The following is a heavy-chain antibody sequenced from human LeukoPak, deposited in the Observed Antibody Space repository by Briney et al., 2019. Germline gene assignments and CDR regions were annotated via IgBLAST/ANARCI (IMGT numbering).Heavy chain of an antibody. V-gene: IGHV4-34*01. CDR3: ARGRIVGATPLRY. Sequence: KSSETLSLTCAVYGGSFSGYYWSWIRQPPGKGLEWIGEINHSGSTNYNPSLKSRVTISVDTSENQFSLKLSSVTAADTAVYYCARGRIVGATPLRYWGQGTLVTVSS. J-gene: IGHJ4*02. CDR2: INHSGST. D-gene: IGHD1-26*01. CDR1: GGSFSGYY.